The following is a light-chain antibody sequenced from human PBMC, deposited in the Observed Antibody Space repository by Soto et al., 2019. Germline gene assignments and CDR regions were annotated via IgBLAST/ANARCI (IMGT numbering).Light chain of an antibody. CDR2: RNN. V-gene: IGLV1-47*01. Sequence: QSVLTQTPSASGTPGQRVTISCSGSSSNIGSNYVYWYQQLPGTAPKLLIYRNNQRPSGVPDRFSGSKSGTSASLAISGLRSEVEADYYCAAWDDSLSGGGVFGGGTKLTVL. J-gene: IGLJ2*01. CDR1: SSNIGSNY. CDR3: AAWDDSLSGGGV.